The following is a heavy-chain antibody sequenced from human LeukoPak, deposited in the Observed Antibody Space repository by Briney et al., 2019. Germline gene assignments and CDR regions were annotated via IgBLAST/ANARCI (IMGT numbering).Heavy chain of an antibody. CDR3: ARFSASSGYYPLHFDY. Sequence: KLGESLKISCKGSGYSFTSYWIGWVRQMPGKGLEWMGIIYPGDSDTRYSPSFQGQVTISADKSISTAYLQWSSLKASDTAMYYCARFSASSGYYPLHFDYWGQGTLVTVSS. CDR1: GYSFTSYW. V-gene: IGHV5-51*01. J-gene: IGHJ4*02. CDR2: IYPGDSDT. D-gene: IGHD3-22*01.